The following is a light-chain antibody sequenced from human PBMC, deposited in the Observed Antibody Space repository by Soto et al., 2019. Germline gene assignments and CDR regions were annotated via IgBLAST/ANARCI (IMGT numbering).Light chain of an antibody. CDR2: KAS. Sequence: DIQMTQSPSTLSASVGDRVTITCRASQSISSWLAWYQQKPGKAPKVLIYKASSLESGVPSRFSGSGSGTEFTLTISSLQPDEFATYYCQQYNSYSGTFGQGTKVEIK. J-gene: IGKJ1*01. CDR3: QQYNSYSGT. CDR1: QSISSW. V-gene: IGKV1-5*03.